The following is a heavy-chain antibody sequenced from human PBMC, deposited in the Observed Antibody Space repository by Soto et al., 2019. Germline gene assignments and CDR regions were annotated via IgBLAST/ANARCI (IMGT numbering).Heavy chain of an antibody. V-gene: IGHV3-33*01. D-gene: IGHD3-10*01. Sequence: QVQLVESGGGVVQPGRSLRLSCAASGFTFSSNGMHWVRQAPGKGLEWVAVIWYDGSNKYYADSVKGRFTISRDNSRNSLHLQMNRLRAGDTAVYYCAIWVYYGSGSSLSWFDPGGQGTLVTVSS. CDR3: AIWVYYGSGSSLSWFDP. CDR1: GFTFSSNG. J-gene: IGHJ5*02. CDR2: IWYDGSNK.